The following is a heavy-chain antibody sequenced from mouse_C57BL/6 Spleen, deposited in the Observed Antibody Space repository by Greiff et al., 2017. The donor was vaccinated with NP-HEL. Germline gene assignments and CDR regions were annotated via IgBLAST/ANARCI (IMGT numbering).Heavy chain of an antibody. D-gene: IGHD2-4*01. CDR3: ARVPYDYGWYFDV. Sequence: VQLQQPGAELVKPGASVKLSCKASGYTFTSYWMHWVKQRPGQGLEWIGMIHPNSGSTNYNEKFKSKATLTVDKSSSTAYMQLSSLTSEDSAVYYCARVPYDYGWYFDVWGTGTTVTVSS. J-gene: IGHJ1*03. CDR2: IHPNSGST. V-gene: IGHV1-64*01. CDR1: GYTFTSYW.